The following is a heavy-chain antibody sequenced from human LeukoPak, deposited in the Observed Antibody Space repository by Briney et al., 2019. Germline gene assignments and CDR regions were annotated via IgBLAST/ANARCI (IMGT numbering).Heavy chain of an antibody. V-gene: IGHV3-64*01. CDR3: ARAYTMIVPFDI. D-gene: IGHD3-22*01. J-gene: IGHJ3*02. CDR2: IISNGGST. CDR1: GFTFSSYA. Sequence: GGSLRLSCAASGFTFSSYAMHWVRQAPGKGLEYVSTIISNGGSTYYANFVKGRFTISRDNSKNTLYLQMGSLRAEDMAVYYCARAYTMIVPFDIWGQGTMVTVSS.